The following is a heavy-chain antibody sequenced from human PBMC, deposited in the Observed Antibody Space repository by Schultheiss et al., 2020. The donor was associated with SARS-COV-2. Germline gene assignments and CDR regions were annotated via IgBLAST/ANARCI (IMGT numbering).Heavy chain of an antibody. J-gene: IGHJ4*02. CDR2: IYYSGST. D-gene: IGHD6-6*01. V-gene: IGHV4-30-2*03. CDR3: ASIWGSSSGKQKHIDY. Sequence: SETLSLTCAVSGGSISSGGYSWSWIRQPPGKGLEWIGSIYYSGSTYYNPSLKSRVTISVDTSKNQFSLKLSSVTAADTAVYYCASIWGSSSGKQKHIDYWGQGTLVTVSS. CDR1: GGSISSGGYS.